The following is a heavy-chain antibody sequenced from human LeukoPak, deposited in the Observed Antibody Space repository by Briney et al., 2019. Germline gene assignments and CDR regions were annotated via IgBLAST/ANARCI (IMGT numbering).Heavy chain of an antibody. CDR1: GYTFTSYG. V-gene: IGHV1-18*01. CDR3: ARALLWFGDPTVDY. Sequence: GASVKVSCKASGYTFTSYGISWVRQAPGRGLEWMGWISAYNGNTNYAQKLQGRVTMTTDTSTSTAYMELRSLRSDGTAVYYCARALLWFGDPTVDYWGQGTLVTVSS. J-gene: IGHJ4*02. CDR2: ISAYNGNT. D-gene: IGHD3-10*01.